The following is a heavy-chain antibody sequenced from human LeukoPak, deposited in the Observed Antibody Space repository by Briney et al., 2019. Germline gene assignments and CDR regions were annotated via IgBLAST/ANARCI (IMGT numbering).Heavy chain of an antibody. CDR3: ARDHNDYDILTGYIYYYYYYGMDV. V-gene: IGHV1-18*01. Sequence: ASVKASCKASGYTFTSYGISWVRQAPGQGLEWMGWISAYNGNTNYAQKLQGRVTMTTDTSTSTAYMELRSLRSDDTAVYYCARDHNDYDILTGYIYYYYYYGMDVWGQGTTVTVSS. CDR1: GYTFTSYG. J-gene: IGHJ6*02. CDR2: ISAYNGNT. D-gene: IGHD3-9*01.